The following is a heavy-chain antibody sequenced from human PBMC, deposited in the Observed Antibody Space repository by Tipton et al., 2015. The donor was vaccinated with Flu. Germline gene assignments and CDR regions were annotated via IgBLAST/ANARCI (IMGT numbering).Heavy chain of an antibody. D-gene: IGHD2/OR15-2a*01. V-gene: IGHV3-7*01. J-gene: IGHJ4*02. Sequence: VQLVQSGGGVVQPGGSLRLSCAASGFTFSTHDMHWARQAPGKGLEWVANINEDGSTTYYLGSVKGRFTISRDNARNSVFLQMNSLRVEDTALYYCAIFKNPGHWGQGTLVTVSS. CDR1: GFTFSTHD. CDR3: AIFKNPGH. CDR2: INEDGSTT.